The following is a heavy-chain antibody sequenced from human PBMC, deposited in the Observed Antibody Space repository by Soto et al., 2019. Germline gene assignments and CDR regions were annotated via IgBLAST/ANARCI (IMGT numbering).Heavy chain of an antibody. CDR2: INAGNGNT. Sequence: ASVKVSCKASGYTFTSYAMHWVRQAPGQRLEWMGWINAGNGNTKYSQKFQGRVTITRDTSASTAYMELSSLRSEDTAVYYCARGDYGSGSYYPLQSPIRGRITNRFDPWGQGTLVTVSS. CDR1: GYTFTSYA. CDR3: ARGDYGSGSYYPLQSPIRGRITNRFDP. V-gene: IGHV1-3*01. J-gene: IGHJ5*02. D-gene: IGHD3-10*01.